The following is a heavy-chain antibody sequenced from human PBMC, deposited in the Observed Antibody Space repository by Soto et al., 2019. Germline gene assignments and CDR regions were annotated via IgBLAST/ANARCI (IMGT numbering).Heavy chain of an antibody. CDR1: GFTFSSYG. Sequence: QVQLVESGGGVVQPGRSLRLSCAASGFTFSSYGMHWVRQAPGKGLEWVAVISYDGSNKYYADSVKGRFTISRDNSKNTLYLQMNSLRAEDTAVYYCAKDRATTIDYWGQGTLVTVSS. V-gene: IGHV3-30*18. J-gene: IGHJ4*02. D-gene: IGHD1-26*01. CDR2: ISYDGSNK. CDR3: AKDRATTIDY.